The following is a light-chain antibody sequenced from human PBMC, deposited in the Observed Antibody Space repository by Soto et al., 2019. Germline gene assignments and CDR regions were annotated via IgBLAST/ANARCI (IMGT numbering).Light chain of an antibody. J-gene: IGKJ5*01. CDR3: QQYGSSRIT. CDR1: QSVSSD. CDR2: GAS. Sequence: EIVMTQSPATLSLSPGERATRSCRASQSVSSDLAWYHQKPGQAPRLLIYGASTRATGIPDRFSGSGSGTDFTLTISRLEPEDFAVYYCQQYGSSRITFGQGTRLEIK. V-gene: IGKV3-20*01.